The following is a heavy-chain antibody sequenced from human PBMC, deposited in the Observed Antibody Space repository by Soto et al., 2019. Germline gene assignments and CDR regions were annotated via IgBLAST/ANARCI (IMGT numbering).Heavy chain of an antibody. CDR3: AKCSPRYSSGLKAYYFDY. J-gene: IGHJ4*02. Sequence: EVQLLESGGGLVQPGGSLRLSSAASGFTFSSYAMSWVRQAPGKGLEWVSTIRGSGGSTYYADSVKGRFTISRDNSKNTLYLQVNSLRAEYTAVYYCAKCSPRYSSGLKAYYFDYWGQGTLVTVSS. D-gene: IGHD6-19*01. V-gene: IGHV3-23*01. CDR1: GFTFSSYA. CDR2: IRGSGGST.